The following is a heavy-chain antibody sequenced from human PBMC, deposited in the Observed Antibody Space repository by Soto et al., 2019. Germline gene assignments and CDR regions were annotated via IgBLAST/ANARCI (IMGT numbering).Heavy chain of an antibody. Sequence: GGSLRLSCGASGFSVKRYWMHWVRQAPGKGLVWLSRFGGDENYTDYADSVRGRFTISRDIAKNTIYLQMNSLRAEDTAVYYCGKGKELGVVRYGLDAWGQGTTGTVSS. V-gene: IGHV3-74*01. CDR2: FGGDENYT. CDR1: GFSVKRYW. D-gene: IGHD3-3*01. CDR3: GKGKELGVVRYGLDA. J-gene: IGHJ6*02.